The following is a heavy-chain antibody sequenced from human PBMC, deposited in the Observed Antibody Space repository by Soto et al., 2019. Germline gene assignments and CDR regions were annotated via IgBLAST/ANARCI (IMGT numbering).Heavy chain of an antibody. D-gene: IGHD3-10*01. J-gene: IGHJ4*02. CDR2: ISYDGRYK. CDR1: GFTFSNYA. Sequence: GGSLRLSCAASGFTFSNYAMHWVRQAPGKGLEWVAVISYDGRYKYYADSVKGRFTISRDNSKNTLYLQVNSLRADDTAVYYCARNGSGNYYHFDYWGQGTLVTVSS. CDR3: ARNGSGNYYHFDY. V-gene: IGHV3-30*04.